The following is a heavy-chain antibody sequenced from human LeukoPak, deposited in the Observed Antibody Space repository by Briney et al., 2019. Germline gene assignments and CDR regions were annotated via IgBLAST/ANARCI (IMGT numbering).Heavy chain of an antibody. D-gene: IGHD3-22*01. Sequence: VSVKVSCKASGYTFTSYGISWVRQAPGQGLEWMGWISAYNGNTNYAQKLQGRVTMTTDTSTSTAYMELRSLRSDDTAVYYCARPYYYDSSGYLGYWGQGTLVTVSS. J-gene: IGHJ4*02. CDR2: ISAYNGNT. V-gene: IGHV1-18*01. CDR1: GYTFTSYG. CDR3: ARPYYYDSSGYLGY.